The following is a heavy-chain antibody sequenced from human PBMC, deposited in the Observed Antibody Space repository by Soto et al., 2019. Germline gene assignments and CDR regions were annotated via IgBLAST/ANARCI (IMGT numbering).Heavy chain of an antibody. D-gene: IGHD3-16*01. CDR3: AKVGIMITFGGVTSALDAFDI. J-gene: IGHJ3*02. Sequence: EVRLVESGGGLVQPGRSLRLSCAASGFTFDDYAMHWVRQAPGKGLEWVSGISWNSGSIGYADSVKGRFTISRDNAKNSLYLQMNSLRAEDTALYYCAKVGIMITFGGVTSALDAFDIWGQGTMVTVSS. CDR1: GFTFDDYA. V-gene: IGHV3-9*01. CDR2: ISWNSGSI.